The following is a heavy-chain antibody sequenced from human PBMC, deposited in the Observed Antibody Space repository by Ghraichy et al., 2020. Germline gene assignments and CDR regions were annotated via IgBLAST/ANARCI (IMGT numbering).Heavy chain of an antibody. CDR2: IKQDGSEK. CDR3: ARGASSRPDYYYYYYMDV. D-gene: IGHD6-19*01. J-gene: IGHJ6*03. V-gene: IGHV3-7*03. CDR1: GFTFSSYW. Sequence: GGSLRLSCAASGFTFSSYWMSWVRQAPGKGLEWVANIKQDGSEKYYVDSVKGRFTISRDNAKNSLYLQMNSLRAEDTAVYYCARGASSRPDYYYYYYMDVWGKGTTVTVSS.